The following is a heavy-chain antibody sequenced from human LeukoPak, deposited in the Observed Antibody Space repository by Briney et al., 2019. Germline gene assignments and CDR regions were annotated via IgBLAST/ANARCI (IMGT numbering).Heavy chain of an antibody. J-gene: IGHJ3*02. CDR2: IYYSGST. CDR1: GGSVSSSSYY. D-gene: IGHD3-22*01. CDR3: ARRAITMIVVVITDDAFDI. Sequence: SETLSLTCTVSGGSVSSSSYYWGWIRQPPGKGLEWIGSIYYSGSTYYNPSLKSRVTMSVDTSKNQFSLKLSSVTAADTAVYYWARRAITMIVVVITDDAFDIWGQGTMVTVSS. V-gene: IGHV4-39*01.